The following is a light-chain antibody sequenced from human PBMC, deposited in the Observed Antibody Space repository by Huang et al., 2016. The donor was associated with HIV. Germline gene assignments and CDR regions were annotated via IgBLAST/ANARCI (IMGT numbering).Light chain of an antibody. CDR1: QSVLSGNNKNY. CDR3: QQYFNPPVT. J-gene: IGKJ3*01. V-gene: IGKV4-1*01. CDR2: WAS. Sequence: DIVMTQSPDSLAVSLGERATINCKSSQSVLSGNNKNYLAWFQQKSGQPPKLLIYWASTRESGVPDRFSGSGSRTDFTLTINNLRPEDVAVYYCQQYFNPPVTFGPGTKVHVK.